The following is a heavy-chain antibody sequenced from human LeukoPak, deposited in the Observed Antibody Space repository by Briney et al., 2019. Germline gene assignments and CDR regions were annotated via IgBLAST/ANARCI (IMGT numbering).Heavy chain of an antibody. Sequence: GGSLRPSCAPSGFTPSSYSMHWVRPAPGKGLEWGAVISYDGSNKYYADSVKGRFTIYRDNSQNPLYLQMNSLRAEDTAVYYCAREWELHYRYVDYWGQGTLVTVSS. J-gene: IGHJ4*02. CDR1: GFTPSSYS. CDR3: AREWELHYRYVDY. D-gene: IGHD1-26*01. V-gene: IGHV3-30*04. CDR2: ISYDGSNK.